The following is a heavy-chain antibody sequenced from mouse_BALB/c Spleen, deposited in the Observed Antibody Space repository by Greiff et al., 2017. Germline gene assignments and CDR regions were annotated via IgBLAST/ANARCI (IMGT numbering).Heavy chain of an antibody. CDR3: ARKANYGNYYYFDY. CDR1: GFTFSSYA. V-gene: IGHV5-9-3*01. CDR2: ISSGGSYT. D-gene: IGHD2-1*01. J-gene: IGHJ2*01. Sequence: EVQLVESGGGLVKPGGSLKLSCAASGFTFSSYAMSWVRQTPEKRLEWVATISSGGSYTYYPDSVKGRFTISRDNAKNTLYLQMSSLRSEDTAMYYCARKANYGNYYYFDYWGQGTTLTVSS.